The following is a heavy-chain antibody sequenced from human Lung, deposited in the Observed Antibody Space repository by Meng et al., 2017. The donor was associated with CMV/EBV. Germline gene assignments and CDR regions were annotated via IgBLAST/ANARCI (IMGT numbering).Heavy chain of an antibody. J-gene: IGHJ4*02. D-gene: IGHD6-19*01. Sequence: SXAASGFTFSSYGMHWVRQAPGKGLEWVAFIRYDGSNKYYADAVKGRFTISRDNSKNTLYLQMNSRRAEDTAVYYCAKDFTQLAVAGIPYYFDYWGQGTXVTVSS. V-gene: IGHV3-30*02. CDR2: IRYDGSNK. CDR3: AKDFTQLAVAGIPYYFDY. CDR1: GFTFSSYG.